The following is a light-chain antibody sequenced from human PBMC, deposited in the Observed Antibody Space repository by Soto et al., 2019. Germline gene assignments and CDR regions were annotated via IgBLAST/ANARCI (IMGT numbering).Light chain of an antibody. CDR1: SSDVGGYNY. V-gene: IGLV2-14*01. CDR2: DVS. Sequence: QSALTQPASVSGSPGQSITISCSGTSSDVGGYNYVSWYQQNPGKAPKVMIYDVSSRPSGVSDRFSGSKSDNTASLTISGLQAEDEGDYYCSSYTGSSTLVFGGGTKVTVL. J-gene: IGLJ2*01. CDR3: SSYTGSSTLV.